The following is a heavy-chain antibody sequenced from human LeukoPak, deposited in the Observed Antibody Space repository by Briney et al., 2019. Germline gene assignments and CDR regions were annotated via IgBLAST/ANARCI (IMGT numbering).Heavy chain of an antibody. D-gene: IGHD6-13*01. Sequence: ASVKVSCKASGYTFTGYYMHWVRQAPGQGLEWMGWISAYNGNTNYAQKLQGRVTMTTDTSTSTAYMELRSLRSDDTAVYYCARGLSSSSWWYFDYWGQGTLVTVSS. CDR3: ARGLSSSSWWYFDY. V-gene: IGHV1-18*04. CDR1: GYTFTGYY. J-gene: IGHJ4*02. CDR2: ISAYNGNT.